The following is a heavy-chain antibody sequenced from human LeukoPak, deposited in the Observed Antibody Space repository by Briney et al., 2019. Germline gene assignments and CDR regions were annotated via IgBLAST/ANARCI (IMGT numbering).Heavy chain of an antibody. V-gene: IGHV1-2*02. CDR2: ITPNSGGT. CDR3: APLTGDLPFDS. D-gene: IGHD7-27*01. CDR1: GYTFTGYY. J-gene: IGHJ4*02. Sequence: ASVKVSCKASGYTFTGYYIHWVRQAPGQGLEWMGWITPNSGGTNYAQKFQGRVTMTRDTSISTAYMELSRLTSDDTALYYCAPLTGDLPFDSWGQGTLVTVSS.